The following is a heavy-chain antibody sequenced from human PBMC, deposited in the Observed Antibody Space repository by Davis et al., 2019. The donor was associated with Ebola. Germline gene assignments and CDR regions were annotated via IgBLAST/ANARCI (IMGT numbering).Heavy chain of an antibody. D-gene: IGHD6-13*01. CDR1: GFTFSSYA. CDR3: ARHISLAAAGTGFDY. V-gene: IGHV3-23*01. J-gene: IGHJ4*02. Sequence: GESLKISCAASGFTFSSYAMRWVRQAPGKGLEWVSSSGSVGSTYYADSVRGRFTISRDNSKNTLYLQMNSLRAEDTAVYYCARHISLAAAGTGFDYWGQGTLVTVSS. CDR2: SGSVGST.